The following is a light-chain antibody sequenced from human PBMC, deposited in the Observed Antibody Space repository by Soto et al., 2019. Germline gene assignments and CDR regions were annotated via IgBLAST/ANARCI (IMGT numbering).Light chain of an antibody. J-gene: IGKJ1*01. CDR1: QSLVHSDGNTY. CDR3: MQGTYWGP. Sequence: DVVMTQSPLSLPVTLGQPASISCRSSQSLVHSDGNTYLNWFQQRPGQSPRRLIYKVSNRDSGVPERFSGSGSGTDFTLRISRVEAEDVGIYYCMQGTYWGPFGQGTKVEI. V-gene: IGKV2-30*02. CDR2: KVS.